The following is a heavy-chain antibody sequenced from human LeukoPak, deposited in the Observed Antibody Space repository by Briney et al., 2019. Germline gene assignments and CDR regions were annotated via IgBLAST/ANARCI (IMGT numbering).Heavy chain of an antibody. CDR2: IYTSGST. J-gene: IGHJ4*02. V-gene: IGHV4-31*03. Sequence: SQTLSLTCTVSGGSISSGGYYWSWIRQHPGKGLEWIGYIYTSGSTNYNPSLKSRVTISVDTSKIQFSLKLSSVTAADTAVYYCARSWGIAARRGAFDYWGQGTLVTVSS. CDR1: GGSISSGGYY. D-gene: IGHD6-6*01. CDR3: ARSWGIAARRGAFDY.